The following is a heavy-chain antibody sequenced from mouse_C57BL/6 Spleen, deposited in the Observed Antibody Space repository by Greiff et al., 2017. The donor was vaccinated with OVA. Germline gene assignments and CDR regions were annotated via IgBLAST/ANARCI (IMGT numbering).Heavy chain of an antibody. D-gene: IGHD1-1*01. Sequence: EVKLVESGGGLVKPGGSLKLSCAASGFTFSDYGMHWVRQAPEKGLEWVAYISSGSSTIYYADTVKGRFTISRDNAKNTLFLQMTSLRSEDTAMYYCARVTTVVYWYFDVWGTGTTVTVSS. J-gene: IGHJ1*03. CDR1: GFTFSDYG. CDR3: ARVTTVVYWYFDV. V-gene: IGHV5-17*01. CDR2: ISSGSSTI.